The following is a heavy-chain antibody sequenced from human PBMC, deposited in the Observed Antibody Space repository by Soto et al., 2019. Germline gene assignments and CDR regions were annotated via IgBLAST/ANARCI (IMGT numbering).Heavy chain of an antibody. Sequence: EVQLLESGGGLVQPGGSLRLSCAASGFTFSSYAMSWVRQAPGKGLEWVSAISGSGGSTYYADSVKGRFTISRDNSKTTLYLQMNGLGAEDTAVYYGAKEQGYSSGWDEFDYWGQGTLVTVSS. CDR2: ISGSGGST. J-gene: IGHJ4*02. V-gene: IGHV3-23*01. D-gene: IGHD6-19*01. CDR1: GFTFSSYA. CDR3: AKEQGYSSGWDEFDY.